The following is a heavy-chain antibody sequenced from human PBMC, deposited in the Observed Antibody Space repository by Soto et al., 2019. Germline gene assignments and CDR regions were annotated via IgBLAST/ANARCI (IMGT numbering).Heavy chain of an antibody. D-gene: IGHD3-9*01. CDR2: IYKSGST. CDR1: GGSISSSNW. V-gene: IGHV4-4*02. J-gene: IGHJ6*02. Sequence: SDTLSLTCAVSGGSISSSNWWSWVRQPPGKELEWNGEIYKSGSTNYNPSLKSRVTISVDKSKNQFSLKLSSVTAADTAVYYCARDIVYYDILTGYYGGDYYYYGMDVWGQGTTVTVSS. CDR3: ARDIVYYDILTGYYGGDYYYYGMDV.